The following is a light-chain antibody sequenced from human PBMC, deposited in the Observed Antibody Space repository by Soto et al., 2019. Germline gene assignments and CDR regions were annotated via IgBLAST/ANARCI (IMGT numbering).Light chain of an antibody. CDR1: QSVSSNY. Sequence: DIVLTQSPATLSLSPGERATLSCRTSQSVSSNYLAWYQQKPGQAPRLLIYGASSRATGIPDRFSGSGSGTDFTLTISRLEPEDFAVYYCQQYGSSGRTFGQGTKVDIK. CDR2: GAS. V-gene: IGKV3-20*01. CDR3: QQYGSSGRT. J-gene: IGKJ1*01.